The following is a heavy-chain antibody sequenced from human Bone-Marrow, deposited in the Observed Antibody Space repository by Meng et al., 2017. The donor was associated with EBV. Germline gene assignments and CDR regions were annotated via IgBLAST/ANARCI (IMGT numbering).Heavy chain of an antibody. CDR1: GFTFNNAW. CDR3: ARPPDY. V-gene: IGHV3-11*01. Sequence: GRLGGSGGWLVRRGGYLCLACAASGFTFNNAWMSWVRQASGKGLEWVSYISSSGSTIYYADSVKGRFTISRDNAKNSLYLQMTSLRAEDTAVYYCARPPDYWGQGTLVTVSS. J-gene: IGHJ4*02. CDR2: ISSSGSTI.